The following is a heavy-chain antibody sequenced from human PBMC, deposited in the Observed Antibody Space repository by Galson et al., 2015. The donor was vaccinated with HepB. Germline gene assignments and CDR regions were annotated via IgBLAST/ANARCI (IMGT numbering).Heavy chain of an antibody. Sequence: SVKVSCKASGYTFTGYYMHWVRQAPGQGLEWMGWINPNSGGTNYAQKFQGRVTMTRDTSISTAYMELSRLRSDDTAVYYCARDSIITGTTYWFDPWAQGTLVTVSS. V-gene: IGHV1-2*02. CDR1: GYTFTGYY. CDR3: ARDSIITGTTYWFDP. CDR2: INPNSGGT. J-gene: IGHJ5*02. D-gene: IGHD1-7*01.